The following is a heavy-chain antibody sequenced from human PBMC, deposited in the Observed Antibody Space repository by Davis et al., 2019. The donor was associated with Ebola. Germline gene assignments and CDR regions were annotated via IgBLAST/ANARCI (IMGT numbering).Heavy chain of an antibody. Sequence: GESLKISCAASGFTFSGSAMHWVRQASGKGLEWVGRIRSKANSYATAYAASVKGRFTISRDDSKNTAYLQMNSLKTEDTAVYYCTAVAGTSDYWGQRTLVTVSS. D-gene: IGHD6-19*01. CDR2: IRSKANSYAT. J-gene: IGHJ4*02. CDR3: TAVAGTSDY. CDR1: GFTFSGSA. V-gene: IGHV3-73*01.